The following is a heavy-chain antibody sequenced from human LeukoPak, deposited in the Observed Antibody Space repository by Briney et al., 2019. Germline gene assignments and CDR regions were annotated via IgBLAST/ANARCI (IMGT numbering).Heavy chain of an antibody. CDR2: IYTGGTT. CDR3: ARDSSSYYFDY. V-gene: IGHV3-66*01. Sequence: GGSLRLSCAASGFSVTSNHMNWVRQAPGKGLEWVSIIYTGGTTHYADSLNDRFTISRDDSINALYLQMNSLRAEDTAVYYCARDSSSYYFDYWGQGTLVTVSS. J-gene: IGHJ4*02. D-gene: IGHD6-6*01. CDR1: GFSVTSNH.